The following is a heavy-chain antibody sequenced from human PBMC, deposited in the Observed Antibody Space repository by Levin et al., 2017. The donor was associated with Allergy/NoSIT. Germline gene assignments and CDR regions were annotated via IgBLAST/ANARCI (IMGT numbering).Heavy chain of an antibody. D-gene: IGHD2-15*01. CDR2: ISGSGGSP. J-gene: IGHJ4*02. Sequence: GGSLRLSCAASGFTFSSYAMSWVRQAPGKGLEWVSAISGSGGSPYYADSVKGRFTTSRDNSKNTLYMQMNSLRAEDTAIYYCAKLRREGVMVAASDYWGQGTLVNVSS. CDR3: AKLRREGVMVAASDY. V-gene: IGHV3-23*01. CDR1: GFTFSSYA.